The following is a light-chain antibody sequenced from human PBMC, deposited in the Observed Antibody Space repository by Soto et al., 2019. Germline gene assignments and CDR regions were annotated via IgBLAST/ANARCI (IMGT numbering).Light chain of an antibody. CDR2: TAS. V-gene: IGKV1-27*01. CDR3: QKYNSAPLT. Sequence: DIQMTQSPSSLSASVGVRVTITCRASLPISNYLAWYQQKPGKLPNLLIYTASTLQAGVQSRFSGSGSGTEVTLTISSLQSEDGAAYYCQKYNSAPLTVGGANKGAIK. CDR1: LPISNY. J-gene: IGKJ4*01.